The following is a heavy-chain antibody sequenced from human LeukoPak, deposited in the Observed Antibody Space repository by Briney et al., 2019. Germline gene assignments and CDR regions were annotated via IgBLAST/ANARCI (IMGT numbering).Heavy chain of an antibody. CDR3: AKDEDSSGWYWGIYYYGMDV. CDR1: GFTFSSYA. D-gene: IGHD6-19*01. Sequence: GGSLRLSCAASGFTFSSYAMSWVRQAPGKGMEWVSAISGSGGSTYYADSVKGRFTISRDNSKNTLYLQMNSLRAGDTAVYYYAKDEDSSGWYWGIYYYGMDVWGQGTTVTVSS. V-gene: IGHV3-23*01. CDR2: ISGSGGST. J-gene: IGHJ6*02.